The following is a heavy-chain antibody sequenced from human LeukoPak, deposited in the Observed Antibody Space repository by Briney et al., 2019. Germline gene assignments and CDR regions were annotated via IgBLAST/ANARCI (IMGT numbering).Heavy chain of an antibody. D-gene: IGHD6-19*01. CDR1: GFTFSSYG. Sequence: GGSLRLSCAASGFTFSSYGMHWVRQAPREGLEWVAVIWYDGSNKYYADSVKGRFTISRDNSKDTLYLQMNSLRADDTAVYYCARGIVVAGRYYFDYWGQGTLVTVSS. V-gene: IGHV3-33*01. CDR2: IWYDGSNK. CDR3: ARGIVVAGRYYFDY. J-gene: IGHJ4*02.